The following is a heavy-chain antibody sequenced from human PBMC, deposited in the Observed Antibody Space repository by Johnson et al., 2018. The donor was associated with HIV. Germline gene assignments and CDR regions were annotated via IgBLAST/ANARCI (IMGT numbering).Heavy chain of an antibody. CDR2: LFSGGTT. J-gene: IGHJ3*01. V-gene: IGHV3-20*04. D-gene: IGHD3-10*01. Sequence: VQLVESGGGVVRPGGSLRLSCAASGFTFDDYGMSWVRQAPAKGLEWVSVLFSGGTTYYAGSVHGRFTISRDNSKNTLYLQMNSLRAEDTALYYCARDHNYYGSGSYSDAFDFWGQGTMVIVSS. CDR1: GFTFDDYG. CDR3: ARDHNYYGSGSYSDAFDF.